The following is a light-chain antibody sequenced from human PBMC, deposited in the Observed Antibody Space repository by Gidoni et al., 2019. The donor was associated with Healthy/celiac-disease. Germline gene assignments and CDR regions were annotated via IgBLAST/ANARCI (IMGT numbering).Light chain of an antibody. J-gene: IGKJ1*01. CDR1: QSVRSY. CDR2: DAS. CDR3: QQRSNWPPTWT. V-gene: IGKV3-11*01. Sequence: EIVLTQSPATLSLSPGERATLSCSASQSVRSYLAWYQQKPGQAPRLLIYDASNRATGIPARFSGSGSGTDFTLTISSLEPEDFAVYYCQQRSNWPPTWTFGQGTKVEIK.